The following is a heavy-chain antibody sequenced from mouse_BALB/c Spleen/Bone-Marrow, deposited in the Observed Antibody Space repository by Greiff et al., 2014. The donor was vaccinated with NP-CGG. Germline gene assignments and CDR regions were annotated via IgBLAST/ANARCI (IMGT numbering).Heavy chain of an antibody. D-gene: IGHD1-2*01. CDR2: IYPDSSTI. J-gene: IGHJ3*01. Sequence: DVKLVESGGGLVQPGGSLKLSCAASGFDFSRYWMSWVRQAPGKGLEWIGEIYPDSSTINYTPSLKDKFIISRDNAKNTLYLQMNKVRSEATALYYCASLHYYGFFVYWGQGTLVTVSA. CDR3: ASLHYYGFFVY. CDR1: GFDFSRYW. V-gene: IGHV4-1*02.